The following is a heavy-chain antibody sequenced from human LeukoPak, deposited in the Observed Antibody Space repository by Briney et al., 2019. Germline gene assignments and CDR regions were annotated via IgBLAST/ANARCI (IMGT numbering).Heavy chain of an antibody. D-gene: IGHD2-2*01. CDR1: GGSISSSSYY. V-gene: IGHV4-39*01. Sequence: SETLSLTCTVSGGSISSSSYYWGWIRQPPGKGLEWIGSICYSGSTYYNPSLKSRVTISVDTSKNQFSLKLSSVTAADTAVYYCARRLRYCSSTSCLNWFDPWGQGTLVTVSS. J-gene: IGHJ5*02. CDR3: ARRLRYCSSTSCLNWFDP. CDR2: ICYSGST.